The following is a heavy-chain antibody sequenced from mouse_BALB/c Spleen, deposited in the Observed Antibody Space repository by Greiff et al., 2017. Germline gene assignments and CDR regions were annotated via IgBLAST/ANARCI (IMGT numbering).Heavy chain of an antibody. CDR3: ARHVPGDYAMDY. CDR2: INSNGGST. Sequence: EVQRVESGGGLVKLGGSLKLSCAASGFTFSSYYMSWVRQTPEKRLELVAAINSNGGSTYYPDTVKGRFTISRDNAKNTLYLQMSSLKSEDTALYYCARHVPGDYAMDYWGQGTSVTVSS. J-gene: IGHJ4*01. CDR1: GFTFSSYY. V-gene: IGHV5-6-2*01.